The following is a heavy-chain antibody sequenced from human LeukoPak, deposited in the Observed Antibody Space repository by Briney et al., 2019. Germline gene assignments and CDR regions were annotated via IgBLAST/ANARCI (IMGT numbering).Heavy chain of an antibody. D-gene: IGHD6-19*01. CDR1: GYTLTELS. V-gene: IGHV1-24*01. CDR3: ARGQVYSSGWRRSYAGWFDP. J-gene: IGHJ5*02. CDR2: FDPEDGET. Sequence: GASVKVSCKVSGYTLTELSMHWVRQAPGKGLEWMGGFDPEDGETIYAQKFQGRVTMTEDTSTDTAYMELSSLRSEDTAVYYCARGQVYSSGWRRSYAGWFDPWGQGTLVTVSS.